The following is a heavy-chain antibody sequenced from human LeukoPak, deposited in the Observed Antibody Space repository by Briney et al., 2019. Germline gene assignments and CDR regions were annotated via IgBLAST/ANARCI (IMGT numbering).Heavy chain of an antibody. CDR1: GGSISSYY. J-gene: IGHJ4*02. D-gene: IGHD4-17*01. CDR2: IYYSGST. V-gene: IGHV4-59*08. Sequence: TSSETLSLTCTVSGGSISSYYWSWIRQPPGKGLEWIGYIYYSGSTNYNPSLKSRVTISVDTSKNQFSLKLSSVTAADTAVYYCARQLDRIYGDYHGPDFDYWGQGTLVTVSS. CDR3: ARQLDRIYGDYHGPDFDY.